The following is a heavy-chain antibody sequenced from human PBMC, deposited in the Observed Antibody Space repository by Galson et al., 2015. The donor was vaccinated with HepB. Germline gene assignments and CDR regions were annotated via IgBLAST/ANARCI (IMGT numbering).Heavy chain of an antibody. CDR2: ISSSGKTI. J-gene: IGHJ6*03. Sequence: SLRLSCAVSGFTFSNYEMNWVRQAPGKGLEWVSYISSSGKTIYYADSVKGRFTISRDNAKNSLHLQMNSLRGEDTAVYYCARGDDFWSGHYSYHYYHMDVWGQGTTVTVSS. CDR3: ARGDDFWSGHYSYHYYHMDV. D-gene: IGHD3-3*01. V-gene: IGHV3-48*03. CDR1: GFTFSNYE.